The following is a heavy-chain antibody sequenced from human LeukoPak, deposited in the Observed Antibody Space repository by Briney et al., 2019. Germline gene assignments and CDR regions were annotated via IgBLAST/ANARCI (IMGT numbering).Heavy chain of an antibody. CDR1: GFTFSSYW. CDR2: IKQDGSET. Sequence: GGSLRLSCAASGFTFSSYWMSWVRQAPGKGLEWVGNIKQDGSETYLVGSVKGRFTISRDNAKNSLYLQMNNLRAEDTAVYYCARDAMSRTADYWGQGTLVTVSS. D-gene: IGHD2-2*01. CDR3: ARDAMSRTADY. V-gene: IGHV3-7*01. J-gene: IGHJ4*02.